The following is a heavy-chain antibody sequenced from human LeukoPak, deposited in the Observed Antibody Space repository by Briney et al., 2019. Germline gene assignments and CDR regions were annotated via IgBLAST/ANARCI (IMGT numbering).Heavy chain of an antibody. CDR3: AIMHGYYDGTGYWVQ. CDR2: ITTNGGRT. D-gene: IGHD3-22*01. CDR1: GFTFASYG. Sequence: GGSLRLSCAASGFTFASYGMSWVRPAPGKGREWGSFITTNGGRTSHADSVEGRFTIARDSPSNTLYMQMDSLRDEDTAVYYCAIMHGYYDGTGYWVQWGQGTLVTVSS. J-gene: IGHJ1*01. V-gene: IGHV3-23*01.